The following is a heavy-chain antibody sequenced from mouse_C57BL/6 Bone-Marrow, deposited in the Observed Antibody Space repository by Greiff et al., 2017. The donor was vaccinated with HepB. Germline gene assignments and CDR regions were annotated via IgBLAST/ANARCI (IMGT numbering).Heavy chain of an antibody. CDR3: VSDFYYAMDY. J-gene: IGHJ4*01. CDR2: IRSKSSNYAT. CDR1: GFTFNTYA. Sequence: EVKVVESGGGLVQPKGSLKLSCAASGFTFNTYAMHWVRQAPGKGLEWVARIRSKSSNYATYYAYSVKDRFTISTDDSQSMLYLKMNNLKTEDTAMYCCVSDFYYAMDYWGQGTSVTVSS. V-gene: IGHV10-3*01.